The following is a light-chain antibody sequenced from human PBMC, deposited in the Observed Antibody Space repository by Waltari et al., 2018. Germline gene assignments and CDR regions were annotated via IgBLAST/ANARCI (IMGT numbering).Light chain of an antibody. CDR1: SGDVGAYDF. J-gene: IGLJ1*01. CDR3: SSYAGSNNFV. CDR2: EVN. V-gene: IGLV2-8*01. Sequence: QSALTQPPSASGSPGQSVTTPCTGTSGDVGAYDFVSWYQQNPGKAPKLIIYEVNKRPSGVPDRFSGSKSGNTASRTVSGLQADDEAEYYCSSYAGSNNFVFGPGTEVTVL.